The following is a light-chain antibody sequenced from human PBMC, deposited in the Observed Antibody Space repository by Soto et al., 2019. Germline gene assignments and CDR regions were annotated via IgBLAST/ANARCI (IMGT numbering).Light chain of an antibody. Sequence: QALVTQPPSVSGAPGQRVTISCTGSSSNIGAGYDVQWYQQLPGTAPKLLIYGDTNRPSGVPDRFSGSNSGTSASLAITGLQAEDESDYYCQSYDSSLSGSVFGGGTKLTVL. J-gene: IGLJ3*02. CDR2: GDT. V-gene: IGLV1-40*01. CDR3: QSYDSSLSGSV. CDR1: SSNIGAGYD.